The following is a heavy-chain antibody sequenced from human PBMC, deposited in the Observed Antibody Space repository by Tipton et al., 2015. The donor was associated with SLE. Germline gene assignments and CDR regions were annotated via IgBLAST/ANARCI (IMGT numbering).Heavy chain of an antibody. CDR2: MYDSGSI. CDR3: ARDSPNWGGTIDI. J-gene: IGHJ3*02. Sequence: TLSLTCTVSDGSISDYYWTWIRQPPGKGLEWIGYMYDSGSISYNPSLNSRVTMSVDTSKNQFSLRLESVTAADTAVYYCARDSPNWGGTIDIWGQGTMVTVSS. V-gene: IGHV4-59*01. CDR1: DGSISDYY. D-gene: IGHD7-27*01.